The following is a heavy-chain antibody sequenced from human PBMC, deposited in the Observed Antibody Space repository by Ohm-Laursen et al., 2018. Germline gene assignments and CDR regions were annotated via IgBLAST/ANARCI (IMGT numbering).Heavy chain of an antibody. Sequence: SLRLSCAASGFTFNNYEMNWVRQAPGKGLEWVSYISSSGGTKFYADSVKGRFTISRDNAKTSLYLQMNSLRAEDTAVYYCASSQYGDYNSYYYFDFWGRGALVTVSS. CDR1: GFTFNNYE. J-gene: IGHJ2*01. V-gene: IGHV3-48*03. D-gene: IGHD4-17*01. CDR3: ASSQYGDYNSYYYFDF. CDR2: ISSSGGTK.